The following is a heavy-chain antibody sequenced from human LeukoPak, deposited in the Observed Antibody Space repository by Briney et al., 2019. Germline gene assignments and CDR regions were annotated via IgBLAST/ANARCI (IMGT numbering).Heavy chain of an antibody. V-gene: IGHV3-7*01. CDR2: IKQDGSEK. Sequence: PGGSLRLSCAASGFTFSSYWMSWVRQAPGKGLEWVANIKQDGSEKYYVDSVKGRFTISRDNAKNSLYLQMNSLRAEDTAVYYCARYGGGKEDDAFDIWGQGTMVTVSS. CDR1: GFTFSSYW. J-gene: IGHJ3*02. CDR3: ARYGGGKEDDAFDI. D-gene: IGHD6-19*01.